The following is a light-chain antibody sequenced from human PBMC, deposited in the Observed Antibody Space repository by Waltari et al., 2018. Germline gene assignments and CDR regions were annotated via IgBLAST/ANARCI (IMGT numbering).Light chain of an antibody. CDR2: GAS. CDR3: QQYDSSPPMYI. Sequence: ERVLTQSPGTLSLSPGERATLSCRASQSVSNFYLAWYQQKPGQAPRLLIYGASTRATGVPDRFSGSGSGRDFTLTISRLEPEDVAVYYCQQYDSSPPMYIFGQGTKLEMK. V-gene: IGKV3-20*01. CDR1: QSVSNFY. J-gene: IGKJ2*01.